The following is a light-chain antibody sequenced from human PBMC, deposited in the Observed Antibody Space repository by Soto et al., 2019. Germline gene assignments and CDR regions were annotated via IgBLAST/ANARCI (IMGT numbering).Light chain of an antibody. J-gene: IGKJ2*01. CDR2: DSS. V-gene: IGKV1-39*01. CDR3: QQSFHTPYT. CDR1: QNINKN. Sequence: DIQITQSPSSLSASVGDSVTISCRASQNINKNLNWYQQKSGKAPSLLIYDSSTFQSGVPSRFSGSGSGTEFTLAITNLQPEDFASYYCQQSFHTPYTFGQGTKLEI.